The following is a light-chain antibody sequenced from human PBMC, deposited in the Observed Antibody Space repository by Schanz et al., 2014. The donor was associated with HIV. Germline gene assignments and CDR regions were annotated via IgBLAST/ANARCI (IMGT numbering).Light chain of an antibody. CDR1: SSNIGSVYD. V-gene: IGLV1-40*01. CDR3: QSYDSGLSAVV. J-gene: IGLJ2*01. Sequence: QSVLTQPPSVSGAPGQRVTISCTGSSSNIGSVYDVHWYQQLPGTAPKHLIFANSDRPSGVPDRFSGSKSGTSASLAITGLQAEDEADYYCQSYDSGLSAVVFGGGTKLTVL. CDR2: ANS.